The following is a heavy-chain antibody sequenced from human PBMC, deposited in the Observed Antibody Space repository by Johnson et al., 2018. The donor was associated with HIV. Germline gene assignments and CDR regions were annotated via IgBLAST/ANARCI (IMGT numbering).Heavy chain of an antibody. V-gene: IGHV3-48*03. CDR2: ISTSGTTI. D-gene: IGHD4/OR15-4a*01. CDR3: ARESTPWGSDYVGYGLDI. Sequence: EVQLVESGGGLVKPGGSLRLSCTASGFTFSNYYMNWVRQAPGKGLEWISHISTSGTTIYYADSVKGRFTISRDNSKRSVFLQMNSLRAEDTAVYYCARESTPWGSDYVGYGLDIWGQGTVVTVSS. CDR1: GFTFSNYY. J-gene: IGHJ3*02.